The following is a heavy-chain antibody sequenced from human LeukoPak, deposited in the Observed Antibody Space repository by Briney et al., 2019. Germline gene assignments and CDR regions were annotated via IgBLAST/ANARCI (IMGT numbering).Heavy chain of an antibody. Sequence: GESLKISCKGSGYSFTSYWIGWVRQMPGKGLGWMGIIYPGDSDTRYSPSFQGQVTISADKSISTAYLQWSSLKASDTAMYYCARLLGNDVIEYWFDPWGQGTLVTVSS. CDR1: GYSFTSYW. J-gene: IGHJ5*02. CDR3: ARLLGNDVIEYWFDP. V-gene: IGHV5-51*01. CDR2: IYPGDSDT. D-gene: IGHD1-1*01.